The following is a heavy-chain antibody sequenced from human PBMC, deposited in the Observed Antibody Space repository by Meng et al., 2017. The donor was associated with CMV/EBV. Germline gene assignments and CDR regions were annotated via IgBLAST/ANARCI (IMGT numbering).Heavy chain of an antibody. Sequence: ASVKVSCKASGYTFPSYVISWVRQAPGQGLEWMGWISAYNGNTNYAQKLQGRVTMTTDTSTSTAYMELRSLRSDDTAVYYCARVPDFWSGLDDGMDVWGQGTTVTVSS. CDR3: ARVPDFWSGLDDGMDV. CDR2: ISAYNGNT. D-gene: IGHD3-3*01. J-gene: IGHJ6*02. V-gene: IGHV1-18*01. CDR1: GYTFPSYV.